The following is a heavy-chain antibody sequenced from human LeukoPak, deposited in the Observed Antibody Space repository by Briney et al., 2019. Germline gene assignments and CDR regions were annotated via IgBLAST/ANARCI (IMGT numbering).Heavy chain of an antibody. CDR3: ARRDGSGTYYTYYFDY. CDR1: GGSISSYS. V-gene: IGHV4-59*08. D-gene: IGHD3-10*01. J-gene: IGHJ4*02. Sequence: SETLSLTCTVSGGSISSYSWSWIRQPPGKGLEWIGYIYYSGSTTYNPSLKSRVTISLDTPKNQFSLKLSSVTAADTAVYYCARRDGSGTYYTYYFDYWGQGTLVTVSS. CDR2: IYYSGST.